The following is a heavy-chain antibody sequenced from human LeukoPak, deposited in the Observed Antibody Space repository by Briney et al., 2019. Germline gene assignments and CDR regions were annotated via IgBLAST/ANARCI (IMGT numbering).Heavy chain of an antibody. Sequence: ALVKVSCKASGYTFTGYYMHWVRQAPGQGLEWMGWINPNSGGTNYAQKFQGRVTMTRDTSINTAYMELSRLTSDDTAVYYCARGRDLDCSSTSCSMFDYGGQGTLVTVSS. V-gene: IGHV1-2*02. CDR3: ARGRDLDCSSTSCSMFDY. CDR1: GYTFTGYY. D-gene: IGHD2-2*01. CDR2: INPNSGGT. J-gene: IGHJ4*02.